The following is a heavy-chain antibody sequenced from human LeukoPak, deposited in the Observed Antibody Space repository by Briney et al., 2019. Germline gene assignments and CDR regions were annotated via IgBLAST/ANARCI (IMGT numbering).Heavy chain of an antibody. CDR1: GGTFSSYA. J-gene: IGHJ6*03. V-gene: IGHV1-2*02. D-gene: IGHD1-1*01. CDR2: INPNSGGT. CDR3: ARDWVLEPSYYYYMDV. Sequence: ASVTVSCMASGGTFSSYAISWVRQAPGPGLEWMGWINPNSGGTNYAQKFQGRVTMTRDTSISTAYMERSRLRSDDTAVYYCARDWVLEPSYYYYMDVWGKGTTVTVSS.